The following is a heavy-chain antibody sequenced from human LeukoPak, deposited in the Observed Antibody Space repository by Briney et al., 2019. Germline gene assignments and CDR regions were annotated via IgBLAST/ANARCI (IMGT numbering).Heavy chain of an antibody. D-gene: IGHD2-2*01. CDR3: ARGGGHCTSTSCLRVDWFDP. J-gene: IGHJ5*02. Sequence: SETLSLTCAVSGGSISSGGDSWSWIRQPPGKGLVWIGYSYHTGSTYSNPPRKSRATISVDRSKNQFSLNLSSVTAADTAVYYCARGGGHCTSTSCLRVDWFDPWGQGTLVTVSS. V-gene: IGHV4-30-2*01. CDR1: GGSISSGGDS. CDR2: SYHTGST.